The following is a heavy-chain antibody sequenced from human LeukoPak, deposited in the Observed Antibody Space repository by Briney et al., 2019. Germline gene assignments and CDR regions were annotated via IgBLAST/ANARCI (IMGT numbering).Heavy chain of an antibody. CDR3: AKDRGARGYSYGSYFDY. V-gene: IGHV3-23*01. CDR1: GFTFSSYA. D-gene: IGHD5-18*01. CDR2: ISGSGGST. Sequence: GGSLRLSCAASGFTFSSYAMSWVRQAPGKGLEWVSAISGSGGSTYYADSVKGRFTISRDNSKNTLNLQMNSLRAEDTAVYYCAKDRGARGYSYGSYFDYWGQGTLVTVSS. J-gene: IGHJ4*02.